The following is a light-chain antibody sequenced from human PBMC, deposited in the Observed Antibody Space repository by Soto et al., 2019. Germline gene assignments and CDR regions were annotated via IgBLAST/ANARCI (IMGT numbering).Light chain of an antibody. V-gene: IGKV3-15*01. Sequence: EIVMTQSPVTLSVSPGETANLSCRASQTVTSNLAWYQQKPGRSPRLLLSGASTRATGIPARFSGSGSGTEFTLTISRLQSEDLAVYYCQQYNDWPRTVGQGTKVDSK. CDR1: QTVTSN. CDR3: QQYNDWPRT. CDR2: GAS. J-gene: IGKJ1*01.